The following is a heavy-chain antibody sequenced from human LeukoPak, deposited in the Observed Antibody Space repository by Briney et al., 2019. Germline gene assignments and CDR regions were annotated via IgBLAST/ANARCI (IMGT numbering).Heavy chain of an antibody. J-gene: IGHJ6*02. CDR3: ARDRSTVTLDYYYYYGMDV. D-gene: IGHD4-17*01. V-gene: IGHV1-18*01. CDR2: ISAYNGNT. CDR1: GYTFTSYG. Sequence: ASVKVSCKASGYTFTSYGISWVRQAPGQGLEWMGWISAYNGNTNYAQNLQGRVTTTTDTSTGRAYMELRSLRSDDTAVYYCARDRSTVTLDYYYYYGMDVWGQGTTVTVSS.